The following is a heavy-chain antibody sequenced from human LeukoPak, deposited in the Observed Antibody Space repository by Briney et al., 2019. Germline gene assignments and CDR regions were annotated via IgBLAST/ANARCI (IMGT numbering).Heavy chain of an antibody. Sequence: SETLSLTCTVSGGSISSYYWSWVRQPPGKGLEWIGYIYTSGITNYNPSLKSRVTISVDTSKNQFSLKLSSVTAADTAVYYCAREPRYCGGDCYFDYWGQGTLVTVSS. V-gene: IGHV4-59*01. D-gene: IGHD2-21*02. CDR1: GGSISSYY. CDR2: IYTSGIT. CDR3: AREPRYCGGDCYFDY. J-gene: IGHJ4*02.